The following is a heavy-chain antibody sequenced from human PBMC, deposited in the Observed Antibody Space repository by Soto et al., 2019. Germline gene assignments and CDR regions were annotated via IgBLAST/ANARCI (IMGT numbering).Heavy chain of an antibody. J-gene: IGHJ5*01. CDR1: GFSLTDTGAT. CDR2: IYWYDDK. D-gene: IGHD3-9*01. CDR3: AHSHFEILTGPFDS. V-gene: IGHV2-5*01. Sequence: QITLKESGPTLVQPTQTLTLTCTFSGFSLTDTGATVGWNRQAPGKGLEWLALIYWYDDKRYNPSLKNRLTIAKDTSRNQVILTLSNVGPVDTATYYCAHSHFEILTGPFDSWGPGTLVTVFS.